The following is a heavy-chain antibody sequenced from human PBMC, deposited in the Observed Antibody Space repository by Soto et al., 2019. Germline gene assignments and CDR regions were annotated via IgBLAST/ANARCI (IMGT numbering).Heavy chain of an antibody. Sequence: EVHLVESGGGLVQPGGSLRLSCAASGFTFSTYWMHWVRKAPGKGLVWVSRINADGTTTTSADSVKGRFTISRDNAKNTLYLQMNSLRAEDTAVYFCAAVATHSYNWVDPWGQGTLVTISS. V-gene: IGHV3-74*01. CDR3: AAVATHSYNWVDP. CDR2: INADGTTT. J-gene: IGHJ5*02. D-gene: IGHD3-3*02. CDR1: GFTFSTYW.